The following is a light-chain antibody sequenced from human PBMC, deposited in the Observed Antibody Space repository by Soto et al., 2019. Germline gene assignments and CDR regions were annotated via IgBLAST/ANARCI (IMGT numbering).Light chain of an antibody. CDR1: QSVNIN. CDR2: GAS. J-gene: IGKJ4*01. Sequence: EILMTQSPSTLSVSPGERATLSCRASQSVNINLAWYQQKPGQAPRLLIYGASSRATGIPERFSGSGSGTDFTLTISRLAPEDFAVYYCQQYGSSPLTFGGGTKVDIK. CDR3: QQYGSSPLT. V-gene: IGKV3-20*01.